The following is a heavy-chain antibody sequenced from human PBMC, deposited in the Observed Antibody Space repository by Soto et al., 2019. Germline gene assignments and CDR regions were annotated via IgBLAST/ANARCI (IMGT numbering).Heavy chain of an antibody. J-gene: IGHJ4*02. CDR3: ARDREMITRNYFNY. CDR2: VSPNGVNT. CDR1: GFNFDKYA. Sequence: GGSLRLSCVASGFNFDKYAIHWVRQAPGKRLEWVSIVSPNGVNTYYADSVKGRFIISRDNSKNAVYLQMNSLRTEDTAVYYCARDREMITRNYFNYWGQGTLVTVSS. D-gene: IGHD3-16*01. V-gene: IGHV3-30-3*01.